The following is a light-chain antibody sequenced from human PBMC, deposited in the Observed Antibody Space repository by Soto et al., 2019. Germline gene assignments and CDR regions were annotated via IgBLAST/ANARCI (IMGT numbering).Light chain of an antibody. CDR3: QQYKSYSPRT. J-gene: IGKJ1*01. CDR1: QTISNW. Sequence: TQSPGTLSASVGDRVTITCRASQTISNWLAWYQQRPGKAPQLLISDASRLESGVPSRFSGSGSGTEFTLTISSLQPDDSATYYCQQYKSYSPRTFGQGTKVDI. CDR2: DAS. V-gene: IGKV1-5*01.